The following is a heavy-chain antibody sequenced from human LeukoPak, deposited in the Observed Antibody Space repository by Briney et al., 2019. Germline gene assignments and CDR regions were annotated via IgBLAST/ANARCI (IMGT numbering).Heavy chain of an antibody. CDR2: IHYTGSA. D-gene: IGHD2/OR15-2a*01. CDR1: NGSVNRFY. V-gene: IGHV4-59*02. J-gene: IGHJ5*02. Sequence: SETLCLTCSVSNGSVNRFYWSWVRQTPGKGLEWIGYIHYTGSANYNPSLRSRATISVDTSMNQFSLKVTSVTAADTAVYFCAREGLTPCNFRVCPAHPYFDAWGPGALVTVSS. CDR3: AREGLTPCNFRVCPAHPYFDA.